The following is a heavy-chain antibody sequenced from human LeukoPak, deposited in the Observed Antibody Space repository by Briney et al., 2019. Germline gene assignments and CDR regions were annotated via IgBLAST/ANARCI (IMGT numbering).Heavy chain of an antibody. CDR3: AKDRGYSSGWYSDY. Sequence: GGSLSLSCAASGVTFSSFAMSWVRPAPGKGLEWVSAISGSGCSTYYADSVKGRFTISRDNSENTLYLQRNSLRAEDTAVYYCAKDRGYSSGWYSDYWGEGTLVTVSS. J-gene: IGHJ4*02. V-gene: IGHV3-23*01. D-gene: IGHD6-19*01. CDR1: GVTFSSFA. CDR2: ISGSGCST.